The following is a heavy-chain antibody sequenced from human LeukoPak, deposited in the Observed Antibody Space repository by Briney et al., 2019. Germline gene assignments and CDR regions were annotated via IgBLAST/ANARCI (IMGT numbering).Heavy chain of an antibody. CDR1: GFTFRKYW. V-gene: IGHV3-7*03. D-gene: IGHD3-3*01. Sequence: QSGGSLRLSCAASGFTFRKYWMAWVRQAPGRGLEWVATIAANGNDKDYEDALQGRFTISRDNTRNSLSLRIDSLRAEDTAVYYCANQREYYTSSDGFDNWGQGTMVTVSS. J-gene: IGHJ3*02. CDR2: IAANGNDK. CDR3: ANQREYYTSSDGFDN.